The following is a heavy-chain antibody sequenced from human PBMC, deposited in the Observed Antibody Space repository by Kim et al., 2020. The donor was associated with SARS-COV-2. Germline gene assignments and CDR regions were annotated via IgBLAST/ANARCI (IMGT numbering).Heavy chain of an antibody. D-gene: IGHD6-13*01. CDR3: AGARQQLQPGIYYYYGMDV. CDR1: GGSISSSSYY. J-gene: IGHJ6*02. Sequence: SETLSLTCTVSGGSISSSSYYWGWIRQPPGKGLEWIGSIYYSGSTYYNPSLKSRVTISVDTSKNQFSLKLSSVTAADTAVYYCAGARQQLQPGIYYYYGMDVWGQGTTVTVSS. V-gene: IGHV4-39*01. CDR2: IYYSGST.